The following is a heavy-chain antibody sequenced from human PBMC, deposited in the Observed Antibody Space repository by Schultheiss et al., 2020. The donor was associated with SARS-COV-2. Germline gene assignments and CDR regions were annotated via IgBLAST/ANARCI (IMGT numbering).Heavy chain of an antibody. CDR2: ISYDGSNK. CDR3: ARGYFWNGYANMNV. D-gene: IGHD3-3*01. V-gene: IGHV3-30*09. CDR1: GFTVSSNY. J-gene: IGHJ6*03. Sequence: GGSLRLSCAASGFTVSSNYMSWVRQAPGKGLEWVAVISYDGSNKYYADSVKGRFAISRDNSKNTLYLQANSLRVEDTAVYYCARGYFWNGYANMNVWGKGTTVTVSS.